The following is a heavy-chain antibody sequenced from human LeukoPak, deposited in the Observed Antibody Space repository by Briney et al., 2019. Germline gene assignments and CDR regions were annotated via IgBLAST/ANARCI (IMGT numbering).Heavy chain of an antibody. V-gene: IGHV4-31*03. J-gene: IGHJ5*02. D-gene: IGHD3-10*01. Sequence: PSETLSLTCTVSGGSISSGDYYWSWIRQHPGKGLEWIGYIYYSGSTYYNPSLKSRVTISVDTSKNQFSLKLSSVTAADTAVYYCARDYRLSSGSHNWFDPWGQGTLVTVSS. CDR3: ARDYRLSSGSHNWFDP. CDR1: GGSISSGDYY. CDR2: IYYSGST.